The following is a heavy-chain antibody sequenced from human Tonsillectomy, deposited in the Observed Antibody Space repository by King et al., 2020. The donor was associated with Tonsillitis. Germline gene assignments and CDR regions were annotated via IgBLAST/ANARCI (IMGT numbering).Heavy chain of an antibody. Sequence: VQLVQSGGGLVQPGRSLRLSCAASGFTFDDYAMHWVRQAPGKGLEWVSGISWIRGHIGYAGSVKGRFTISRDNAKNSLYLQMNSLRAEDTALYYCAKGDGNNLVSEYYCTGAPTTKDDAFDIWGQGTMVTVSS. J-gene: IGHJ3*02. CDR3: AKGDGNNLVSEYYCTGAPTTKDDAFDI. D-gene: IGHD2-8*02. CDR2: ISWIRGHI. CDR1: GFTFDDYA. V-gene: IGHV3-9*01.